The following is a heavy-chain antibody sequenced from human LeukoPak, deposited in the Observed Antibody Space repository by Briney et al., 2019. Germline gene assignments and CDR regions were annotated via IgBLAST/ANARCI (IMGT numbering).Heavy chain of an antibody. CDR2: IYYSGST. D-gene: IGHD3-22*01. V-gene: IGHV4-59*01. CDR1: GGSISSYY. CDR3: ARWGSGYYFFDY. J-gene: IGHJ4*02. Sequence: SETLSLTCTVSGGSISSYYWSWIRQPPGKGLEWIGYIYYSGSTNYNPSLKSRVTISVDTSKNQFSPKLSSVTAADTAVYYCARWGSGYYFFDYWGQGTLVTVSS.